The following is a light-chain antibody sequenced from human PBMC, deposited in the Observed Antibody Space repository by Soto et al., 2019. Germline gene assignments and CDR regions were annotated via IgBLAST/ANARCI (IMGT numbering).Light chain of an antibody. Sequence: EIVMTQSPATLSVSPGERATLSCRASQSVSSNLAWYQQKPGQAPRLLIYGASTRPTGIPARFSGSGSGTEFTLTISSLQSEDFAVYYCQQYNNWTPSTFGQGTKLEIK. CDR2: GAS. CDR3: QQYNNWTPST. CDR1: QSVSSN. J-gene: IGKJ2*01. V-gene: IGKV3-15*01.